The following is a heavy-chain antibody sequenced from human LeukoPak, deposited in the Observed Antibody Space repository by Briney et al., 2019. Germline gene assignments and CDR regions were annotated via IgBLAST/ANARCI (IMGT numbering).Heavy chain of an antibody. V-gene: IGHV4-34*01. CDR2: INHSGST. CDR1: GVSFSGYY. Sequence: SETLSLTCAVYGVSFSGYYWSWLRQPPGKGLEWIGEINHSGSTNYNPSLKSRVTISVDTSKNQFSLKLSSVTAADTAVYYCACLSARSNWFDPWGQGTLVTVSS. CDR3: ACLSARSNWFDP. J-gene: IGHJ5*02.